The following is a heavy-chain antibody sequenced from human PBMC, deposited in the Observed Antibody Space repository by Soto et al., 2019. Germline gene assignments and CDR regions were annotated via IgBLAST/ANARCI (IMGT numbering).Heavy chain of an antibody. CDR1: GYTFTSYG. D-gene: IGHD3-10*01. CDR2: ISAYNGNT. Sequence: ASVKVSCKASGYTFTSYGISWVRQAPGQGLEWMGWISAYNGNTNYAQKLQGRVTMTTDTSTSTAYMELRSLRSDDTAVYYCARVGPKGERITMVWGAQLNKSPAFDYWGQGTLVTVSS. J-gene: IGHJ4*02. V-gene: IGHV1-18*01. CDR3: ARVGPKGERITMVWGAQLNKSPAFDY.